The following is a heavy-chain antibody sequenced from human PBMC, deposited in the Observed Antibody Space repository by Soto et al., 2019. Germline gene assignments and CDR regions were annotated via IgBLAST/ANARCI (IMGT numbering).Heavy chain of an antibody. V-gene: IGHV3-30-3*01. CDR1: GFTFSSYA. D-gene: IGHD5-18*01. CDR3: ARGSPRGYSYGTRTYYFDY. Sequence: PGGSLRLSCAASGFTFSSYAMHWVRQAPGKGMEWVAVISYDGSNKYYADSVKGRFTISRDNSKNTLYLQMNSLRAEDTAVYYCARGSPRGYSYGTRTYYFDYWGQGTLVTVSS. J-gene: IGHJ4*02. CDR2: ISYDGSNK.